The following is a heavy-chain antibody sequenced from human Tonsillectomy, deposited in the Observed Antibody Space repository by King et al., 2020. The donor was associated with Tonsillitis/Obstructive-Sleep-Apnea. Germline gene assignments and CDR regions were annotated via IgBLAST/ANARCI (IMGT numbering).Heavy chain of an antibody. CDR1: GYTLTEVS. D-gene: IGHD2-15*01. Sequence: QLVQSGAEVKKPVASVKGSCKGSGYTLTEVSIHSVRQSPGKGLYGVGGFGPEDGETIYAQKCQGRVTMTDDTSTDTAYMELSRLRSEVTAVYYCATTHAGSGGSCYLGDWGQGTLVTVSS. V-gene: IGHV1-24*01. J-gene: IGHJ4*02. CDR2: FGPEDGET. CDR3: ATTHAGSGGSCYLGD.